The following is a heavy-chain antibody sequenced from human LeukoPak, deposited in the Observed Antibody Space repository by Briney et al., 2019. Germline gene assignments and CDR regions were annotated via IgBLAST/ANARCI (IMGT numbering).Heavy chain of an antibody. CDR1: GFTFSSYW. CDR2: IKQDGSEK. J-gene: IGHJ4*02. D-gene: IGHD3-3*01. Sequence: GGFLRLSCAASGFTFSSYWMSWVRQAPGKGLEWVANIKQDGSEKYYVDSVKGRFTISRDNAKNSLYLQMNSLRAEDTAVYYCARGDDFWGSPADYWGQGTLVTVCS. CDR3: ARGDDFWGSPADY. V-gene: IGHV3-7*01.